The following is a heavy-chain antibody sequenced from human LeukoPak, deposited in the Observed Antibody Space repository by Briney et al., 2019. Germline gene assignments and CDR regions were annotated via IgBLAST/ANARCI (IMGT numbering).Heavy chain of an antibody. Sequence: SETLSLTCTVSGGSISSSSYYWGWIRQPPGKVLEWIGSIYYSGSTYYNPSLKSRVTISVDTSKNQFSLKLSSVTAADTAVYYSAREGYCSSTSCWYSSSWYEHWGQGTLVTVSS. CDR3: AREGYCSSTSCWYSSSWYEH. CDR1: GGSISSSSYY. D-gene: IGHD2-2*01. V-gene: IGHV4-39*07. CDR2: IYYSGST. J-gene: IGHJ5*02.